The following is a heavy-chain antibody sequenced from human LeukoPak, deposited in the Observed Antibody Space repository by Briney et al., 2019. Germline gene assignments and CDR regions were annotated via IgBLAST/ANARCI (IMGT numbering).Heavy chain of an antibody. V-gene: IGHV1-69*01. CDR2: IIPIFGTA. Sequence: SVKVSCKASGGTFSSYAISWVRQAPGQGLEWMGGIIPIFGTANYAQKFQGRVMITADESTSTAYMELSSLRSEDTAVYYCARDGIAVAGTVYWGQGTLVTVSS. J-gene: IGHJ4*02. CDR3: ARDGIAVAGTVY. CDR1: GGTFSSYA. D-gene: IGHD6-19*01.